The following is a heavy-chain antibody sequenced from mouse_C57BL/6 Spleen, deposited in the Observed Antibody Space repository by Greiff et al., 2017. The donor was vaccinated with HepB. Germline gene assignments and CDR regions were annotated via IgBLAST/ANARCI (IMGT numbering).Heavy chain of an antibody. CDR1: GYTFTDYN. V-gene: IGHV1-22*01. CDR3: ARMNYYGSSWDY. D-gene: IGHD1-1*01. J-gene: IGHJ2*01. CDR2: INPNNGGT. Sequence: VQLKQSGPELVKPGASVKMSCKASGYTFTDYNMHWVKQSHGKSLEWIGYINPNNGGTSYNQKFKGKATLTVNKSSSTAYMELRSLTSEDSAVYYCARMNYYGSSWDYWGQGTTLTVSS.